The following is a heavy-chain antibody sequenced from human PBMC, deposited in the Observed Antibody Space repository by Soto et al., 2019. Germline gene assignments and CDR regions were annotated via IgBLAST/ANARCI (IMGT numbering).Heavy chain of an antibody. Sequence: PSETLSLPCTVSGGSISSGDYYWSWIRQPPGKGLEWIGYIYYSGSTYYNPSLRSRVTISADRSEIKFSLTLKSVTAADTAVYFCARDFERSAIGPWGQGTSVTVAS. D-gene: IGHD3-9*01. CDR2: IYYSGST. V-gene: IGHV4-30-4*01. J-gene: IGHJ5*02. CDR3: ARDFERSAIGP. CDR1: GGSISSGDYY.